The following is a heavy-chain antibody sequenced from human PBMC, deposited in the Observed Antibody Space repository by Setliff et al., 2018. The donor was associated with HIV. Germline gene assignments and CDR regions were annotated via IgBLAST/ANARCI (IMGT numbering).Heavy chain of an antibody. J-gene: IGHJ4*02. Sequence: PSETLSLTCSVSGDSLSTSGYFWGWVRQSPGKGLEWIGNIYYTGFTYYSPSLKSRVTISIDTSKSQFSLNLTSVTDSDTAVYYCTKEGRGDPGLATTRLDYWGQGKLVTVSS. V-gene: IGHV4-39*01. CDR2: IYYTGFT. D-gene: IGHD1-1*01. CDR3: TKEGRGDPGLATTRLDY. CDR1: GDSLSTSGYF.